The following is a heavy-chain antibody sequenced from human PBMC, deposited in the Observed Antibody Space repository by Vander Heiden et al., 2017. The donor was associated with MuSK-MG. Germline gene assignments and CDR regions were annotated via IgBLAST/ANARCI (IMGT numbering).Heavy chain of an antibody. Sequence: QVQLQQWGAGLLKPSETLSLTCAVYGGSFSGYSWSWIRQPPGKGLEWIGEINHSGSTNYNPSLKSRVTISVDTSKNQFSLKLSSVTAADTAVYYCARFPYQPLLRSKVDYFDYWGQGTLVTVSS. V-gene: IGHV4-34*01. J-gene: IGHJ4*02. CDR1: GGSFSGYS. D-gene: IGHD2-2*01. CDR2: INHSGST. CDR3: ARFPYQPLLRSKVDYFDY.